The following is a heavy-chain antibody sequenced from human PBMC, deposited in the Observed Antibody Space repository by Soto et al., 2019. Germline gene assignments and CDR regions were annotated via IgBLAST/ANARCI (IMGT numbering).Heavy chain of an antibody. CDR1: GYSFTSYW. V-gene: IGHV5-51*01. Sequence: GESLKISCKGSGYSFTSYWIGWVRQMPGKGLEWMGIIYPGGSDTRYSPSFQGQVTISADKSISTAYLQWSSLKASDTAMYYCARLSKYCSSTSCRLHYYYYGMDVWGQGTTVTVSS. CDR2: IYPGGSDT. D-gene: IGHD2-2*01. CDR3: ARLSKYCSSTSCRLHYYYYGMDV. J-gene: IGHJ6*02.